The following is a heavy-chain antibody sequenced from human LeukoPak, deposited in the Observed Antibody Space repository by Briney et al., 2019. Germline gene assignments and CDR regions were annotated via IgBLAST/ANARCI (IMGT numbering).Heavy chain of an antibody. V-gene: IGHV1-69*05. Sequence: SVKVSCKASGGTFSSYAISWVRQAPGQGLERMGGIIPIFGTANYAQKFQGRVTITTDESTSTAYMELSSLRSEDTAVYYCARDLLYYDFWSGYYTGLNWFDPWGQGTLVTVSS. CDR2: IIPIFGTA. CDR1: GGTFSSYA. J-gene: IGHJ5*02. CDR3: ARDLLYYDFWSGYYTGLNWFDP. D-gene: IGHD3-3*01.